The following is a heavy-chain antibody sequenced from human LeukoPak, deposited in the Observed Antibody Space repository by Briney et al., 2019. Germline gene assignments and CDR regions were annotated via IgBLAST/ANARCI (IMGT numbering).Heavy chain of an antibody. D-gene: IGHD7-27*01. J-gene: IGHJ4*02. V-gene: IGHV3-30*18. CDR2: ISYDGSNK. CDR3: AKDRNWGADY. CDR1: GFTFSSYG. Sequence: PGMSLRLSCAASGFTFSSYGMHWVRQAPGKGLEWVAVISYDGSNKYYADSVKGRFTISRDNSKNTLYLQMNSLRAEDTAVYYCAKDRNWGADYWGQGTLVTVSS.